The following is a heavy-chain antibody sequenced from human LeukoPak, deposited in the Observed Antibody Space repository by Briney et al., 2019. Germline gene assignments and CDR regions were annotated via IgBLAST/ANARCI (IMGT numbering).Heavy chain of an antibody. Sequence: GGSLRLSCAASGFTVSSNYMNWVRQAPGKGLEWVSVIYNGGNTYYADSVKGRFTISRDNSKNTLYLQMNSLRADDMAVYYCTRADCSSSSCYTVEYWGQGTLVTVSS. D-gene: IGHD2-2*01. CDR1: GFTVSSNY. CDR2: IYNGGNT. J-gene: IGHJ4*02. V-gene: IGHV3-53*01. CDR3: TRADCSSSSCYTVEY.